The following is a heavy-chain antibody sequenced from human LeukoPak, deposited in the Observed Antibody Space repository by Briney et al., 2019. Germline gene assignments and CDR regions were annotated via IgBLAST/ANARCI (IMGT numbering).Heavy chain of an antibody. CDR2: ISSSSTI. Sequence: GGSLRLSCAASGFTFSSYSMNWVRQAPGKGLEWVSYISSSSTIYYADSVKGRFTISRDNSKNTLYLQMNSLRAEDTAVYYCAKVPEYYYDSSGYYFDYWGQGTLVTVSS. V-gene: IGHV3-48*01. J-gene: IGHJ4*02. CDR1: GFTFSSYS. CDR3: AKVPEYYYDSSGYYFDY. D-gene: IGHD3-22*01.